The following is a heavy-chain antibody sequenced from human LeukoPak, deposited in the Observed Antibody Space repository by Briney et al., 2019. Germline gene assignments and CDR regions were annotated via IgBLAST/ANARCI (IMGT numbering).Heavy chain of an antibody. CDR3: AREHSMSHAFDI. CDR1: GFTFGSYW. D-gene: IGHD2/OR15-2a*01. J-gene: IGHJ3*02. V-gene: IGHV3-74*01. Sequence: GGSLRLSCAASGFTFGSYWMHWVRQAPGKGLVWVSRINSDGSSTSYADSVKGRFTMSRDNAKNTLYLQMNSLRAEDTAVYYCAREHSMSHAFDIWGQGTMVTVSS. CDR2: INSDGSST.